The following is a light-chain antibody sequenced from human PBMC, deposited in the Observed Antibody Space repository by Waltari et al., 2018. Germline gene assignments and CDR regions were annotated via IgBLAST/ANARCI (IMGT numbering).Light chain of an antibody. J-gene: IGKJ2*01. CDR2: WAS. Sequence: DIVMTQSPDSLAVSLGERATINCKSSPSVLYSSNNKNYLAWYQQKPGQPPNLLIYWASTRESGVPDRFSGSGSGTDFSLTISSLQAEDVAVYYCQQYYSTPPYTFGQGTKLEIK. CDR1: PSVLYSSNNKNY. V-gene: IGKV4-1*01. CDR3: QQYYSTPPYT.